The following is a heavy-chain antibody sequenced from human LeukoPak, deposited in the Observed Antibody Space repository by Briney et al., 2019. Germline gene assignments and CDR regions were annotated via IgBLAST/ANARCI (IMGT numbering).Heavy chain of an antibody. CDR3: ARDPYCSSTSCYTLRGTEFDY. D-gene: IGHD2-2*02. V-gene: IGHV1-69*04. J-gene: IGHJ4*02. CDR1: GGTSSSYT. Sequence: EASVKVSCKASGGTSSSYTISWVRQAPGQGLEWMGRIIPILGIANYAQKFQGRVTITADKSTSPGYMELSSLRSEDTAVYYCARDPYCSSTSCYTLRGTEFDYWGQGTLVTVSS. CDR2: IIPILGIA.